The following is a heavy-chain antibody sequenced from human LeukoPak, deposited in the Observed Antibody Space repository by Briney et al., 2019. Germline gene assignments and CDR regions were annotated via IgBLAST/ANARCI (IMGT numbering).Heavy chain of an antibody. V-gene: IGHV4-34*01. Sequence: PSETLSLTCAVYGGSFSGYYWSWIRQPPGKGLEWIGYIYHSGSTYYNPSLKSRVTISVDRSKNQFSLKLSSVTAADTAVYYCARVKYSSSPPAFYGMDVWGQGTTVTVSS. CDR3: ARVKYSSSPPAFYGMDV. CDR1: GGSFSGYY. CDR2: IYHSGST. J-gene: IGHJ6*02. D-gene: IGHD6-13*01.